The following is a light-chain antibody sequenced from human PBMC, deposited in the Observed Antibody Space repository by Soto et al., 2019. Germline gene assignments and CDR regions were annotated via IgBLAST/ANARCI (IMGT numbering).Light chain of an antibody. CDR3: ATWDASLSGWV. CDR2: KND. V-gene: IGLV1-47*01. Sequence: QAVVSQPPSASGTPGQRVTISCSGSSSNIGRNYVYWYQQFPGTAPKLLIFKNDQRPSGVPDRFSGSKSGTSASLAISGLRSEDEADYYCATWDASLSGWVFGGGPKLTVL. J-gene: IGLJ3*02. CDR1: SSNIGRNY.